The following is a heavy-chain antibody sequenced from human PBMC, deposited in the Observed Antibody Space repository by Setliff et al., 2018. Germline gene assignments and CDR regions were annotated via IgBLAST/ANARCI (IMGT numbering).Heavy chain of an antibody. D-gene: IGHD6-6*01. CDR3: ARVSYSSFLNWFDP. CDR1: GGTFSSYA. Sequence: AASVKVSCKASGGTFSSYAISWVRQAPGQGLEWMGRIIPIFGTANYAQKFQGRVTITADKSTSTAYMELSSLRSDDTAVYYCARVSYSSFLNWFDPWGQGTLVTVSS. V-gene: IGHV1-69*06. J-gene: IGHJ5*02. CDR2: IIPIFGTA.